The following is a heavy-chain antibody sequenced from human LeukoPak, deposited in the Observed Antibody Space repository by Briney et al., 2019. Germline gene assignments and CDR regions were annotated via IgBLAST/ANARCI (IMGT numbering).Heavy chain of an antibody. V-gene: IGHV1-2*02. D-gene: IGHD5-18*01. CDR2: INPNSGGT. CDR3: AQHLDGQLWIFDY. CDR1: GHRFVAYY. J-gene: IGHJ4*02. Sequence: ASVNVSCKASGHRFVAYYIHWVRQAPGQGLEWMGWINPNSGGTNYAQKFQGRVTMTRDTSISTAYMELRRLRSDDTAVYYCAQHLDGQLWIFDYWGQGTEVTVSS.